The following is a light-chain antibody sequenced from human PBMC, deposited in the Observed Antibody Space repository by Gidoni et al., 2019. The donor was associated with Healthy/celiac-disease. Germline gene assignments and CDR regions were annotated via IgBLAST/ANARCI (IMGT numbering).Light chain of an antibody. J-gene: IGLJ3*02. V-gene: IGLV2-14*01. CDR2: EVS. Sequence: QSALTQPASVSGSPGQSIPISCTGTSSDVGGYNYVSWYQQHPGKAPKLMIYEVSNRPSGVPDRFSGSKSGNTASLTISGLQAEDEADYYCSSYTSSSFWVFGGGTKLTVL. CDR3: SSYTSSSFWV. CDR1: SSDVGGYNY.